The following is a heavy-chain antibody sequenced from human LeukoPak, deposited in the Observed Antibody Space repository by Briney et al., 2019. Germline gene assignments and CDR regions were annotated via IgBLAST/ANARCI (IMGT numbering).Heavy chain of an antibody. CDR2: ISGNNDNR. V-gene: IGHV1-18*01. J-gene: IGHJ4*02. CDR3: ARDRLPSSFDY. CDR1: GYSFSSYG. Sequence: ASVKVSCKASGYSFSSYGISWVRQAPGQGLQWMGWISGNNDNRKNAENFQSRVTMTTDTSTSTAYMELRSLTSDDTAVYYCARDRLPSSFDYWGQGTLVTVSS.